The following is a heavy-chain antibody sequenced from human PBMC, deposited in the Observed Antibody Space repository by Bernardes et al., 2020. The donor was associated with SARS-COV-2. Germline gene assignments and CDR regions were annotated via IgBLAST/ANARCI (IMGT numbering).Heavy chain of an antibody. J-gene: IGHJ4*02. Sequence: GGSRRLSCTGSGFSFSAYALNWVRQAPGKGLEWVSSISRSSNYIYYADSVKGRFTISRDNAKNSLYLQMNSLRAEDTAVYYCARDWGSQSDLDYWGLGTLVTVSS. D-gene: IGHD7-27*01. CDR2: ISRSSNYI. CDR1: GFSFSAYA. V-gene: IGHV3-21*01. CDR3: ARDWGSQSDLDY.